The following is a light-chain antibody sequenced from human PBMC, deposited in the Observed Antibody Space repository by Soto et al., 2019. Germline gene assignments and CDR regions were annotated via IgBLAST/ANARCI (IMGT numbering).Light chain of an antibody. CDR2: AAS. Sequence: DIQMTQSQSSLSASVGDRVTITCRASQSISSYLNWYQQKPGKAPKLLIYAASSLQSGVPSRFSGSGSGTEFTLTMSSLQPDDFATYYCQQYNSYSSWTFGQGTKVDI. V-gene: IGKV1-39*01. J-gene: IGKJ1*01. CDR1: QSISSY. CDR3: QQYNSYSSWT.